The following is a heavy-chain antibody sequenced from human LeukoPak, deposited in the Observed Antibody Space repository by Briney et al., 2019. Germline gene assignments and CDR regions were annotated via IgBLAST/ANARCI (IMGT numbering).Heavy chain of an antibody. J-gene: IGHJ6*04. Sequence: LRLSCAASGFTFSSYEMDWVRQPPGKGLEWIGEINHSGSTNYNPSLKSRVTISVDTSKNQFSLKLSSVTAADTAVYYCARGPRGYCSSTSCYYYGMDVWGKGTTVTVSS. D-gene: IGHD2-2*01. CDR1: GFTFSSYE. V-gene: IGHV4-34*01. CDR2: INHSGST. CDR3: ARGPRGYCSSTSCYYYGMDV.